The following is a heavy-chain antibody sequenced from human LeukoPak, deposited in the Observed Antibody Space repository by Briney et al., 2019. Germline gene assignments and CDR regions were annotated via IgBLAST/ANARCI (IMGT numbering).Heavy chain of an antibody. V-gene: IGHV4-39*01. CDR1: GGSISSSSYY. CDR2: IYYSGST. CDR3: ASLAEYCSGGSCPQNWFDP. D-gene: IGHD2-15*01. J-gene: IGHJ5*02. Sequence: PSETLSLTCTVSGGSISSSSYYWGWIRQPPGKGLEWIGSIYYSGSTYYNPSLKSRVTISVDTSKNQFSLKLSSVTAADTAVYHCASLAEYCSGGSCPQNWFDPWGQGTLVNVSS.